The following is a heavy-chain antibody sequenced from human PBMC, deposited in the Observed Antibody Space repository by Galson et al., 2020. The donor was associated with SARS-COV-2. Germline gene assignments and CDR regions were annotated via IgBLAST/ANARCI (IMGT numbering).Heavy chain of an antibody. V-gene: IGHV3-9*01. Sequence: GGSLRLSCAASGFTFDDYAMHWVRQAPGKGLEWVSGISWNSGSIGYADSVKGRFTISRDNAKNSLYLQMNSLRAEDTALYYCAKDSGIEAFDIWGQGTMVTVSS. CDR3: AKDSGIEAFDI. CDR1: GFTFDDYA. J-gene: IGHJ3*02. CDR2: ISWNSGSI. D-gene: IGHD6-13*01.